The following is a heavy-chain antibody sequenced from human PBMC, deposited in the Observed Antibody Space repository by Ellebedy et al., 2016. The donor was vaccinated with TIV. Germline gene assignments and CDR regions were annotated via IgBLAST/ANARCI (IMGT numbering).Heavy chain of an antibody. CDR1: GFSFTTSA. D-gene: IGHD3-9*01. CDR2: ISYDGSDE. J-gene: IGHJ3*01. V-gene: IGHV3-30*04. CDR3: ARGASLDWSRDAFDF. Sequence: PGGSLRLSCAASGFSFTTSAMHWVRQAPGKGLEWVAIISYDGSDENYADSVKGRFTVSRDKSKSTLFLQMNSLRAEDTAVYYCARGASLDWSRDAFDFWGQGTTVTVSS.